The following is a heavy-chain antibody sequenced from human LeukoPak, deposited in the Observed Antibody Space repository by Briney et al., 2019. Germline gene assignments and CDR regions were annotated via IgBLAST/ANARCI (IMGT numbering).Heavy chain of an antibody. Sequence: GGSLRLSCAPSGFTSSSYSMNWVPQAPGKGLEWVSSITSSSSYIYYADSVKGRFTISRDNAKNSLYLQMNSLRAEDTAVYYCARSYTVYYDILTGYYTEWYFDYWGQGTLVTVSS. D-gene: IGHD3-9*01. CDR2: ITSSSSYI. CDR1: GFTSSSYS. V-gene: IGHV3-21*01. J-gene: IGHJ4*02. CDR3: ARSYTVYYDILTGYYTEWYFDY.